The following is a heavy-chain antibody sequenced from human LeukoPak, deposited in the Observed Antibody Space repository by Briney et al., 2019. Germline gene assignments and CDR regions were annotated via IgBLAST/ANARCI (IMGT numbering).Heavy chain of an antibody. CDR3: AKDISLSGYSYGYHFDY. V-gene: IGHV3-43*02. Sequence: SGGSLRLSCAASGFTFSSYEMNWVRQAPGKGLEWVSLISGDGGRTYYADSVKGRFTISRDNSKNSLYLQMNSLRTEDTALYYCAKDISLSGYSYGYHFDYWGQGTLVTVSS. D-gene: IGHD5-18*01. CDR1: GFTFSSYE. CDR2: ISGDGGRT. J-gene: IGHJ4*02.